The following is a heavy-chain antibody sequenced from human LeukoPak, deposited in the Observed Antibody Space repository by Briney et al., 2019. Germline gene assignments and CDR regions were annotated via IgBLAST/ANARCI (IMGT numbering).Heavy chain of an antibody. D-gene: IGHD4-17*01. CDR1: GFTFSSYS. Sequence: PGGSLRLSCAASGFTFSSYSMKWVRQAPGKGLEWVSYISSSSSTIYYADSVKGRFTISRDNAKNSLYLQMNSLRAEDTAVYYCAREFGYGVPDAFDIWGQGTMVTVSS. V-gene: IGHV3-48*01. CDR3: AREFGYGVPDAFDI. CDR2: ISSSSSTI. J-gene: IGHJ3*02.